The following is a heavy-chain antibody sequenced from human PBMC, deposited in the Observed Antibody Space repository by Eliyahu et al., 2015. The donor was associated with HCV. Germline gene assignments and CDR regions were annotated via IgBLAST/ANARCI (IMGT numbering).Heavy chain of an antibody. D-gene: IGHD2-2*01. J-gene: IGHJ4*02. CDR1: GGTFXRYD. Sequence: QVQLVQSGAEVKKPGSSVKVSCKASGGTFXRYDISWLRQAPGQGVEWMGGITPIFGTANYAQKFQGRLTITAEKSTGTVYMDLSSLRSEDTAVYYCARGGEEHQLQSRPFDYWGQGTLVTVSS. CDR2: ITPIFGTA. CDR3: ARGGEEHQLQSRPFDY. V-gene: IGHV1-69*06.